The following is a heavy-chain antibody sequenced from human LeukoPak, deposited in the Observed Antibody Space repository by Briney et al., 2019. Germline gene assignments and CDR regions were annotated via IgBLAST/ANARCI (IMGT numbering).Heavy chain of an antibody. D-gene: IGHD3-22*01. Sequence: GGSLRLSCAASGFTFDDYAMHWVRQAPGKGLEWVSLISGDGGSTYYADSVKGRFTISRDNSKNSLYLQMNSLRTEDTALYYCAKQLSDPYYYDSSGYYQGLDYWGQGTLVTVSS. CDR3: AKQLSDPYYYDSSGYYQGLDY. CDR2: ISGDGGST. J-gene: IGHJ4*02. V-gene: IGHV3-43*02. CDR1: GFTFDDYA.